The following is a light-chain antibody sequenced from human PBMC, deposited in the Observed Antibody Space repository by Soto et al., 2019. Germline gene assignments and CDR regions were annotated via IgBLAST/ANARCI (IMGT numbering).Light chain of an antibody. CDR3: QESDCAPIT. Sequence: EIVLTQSPATLALSPGERATLSCRASQSIRSERLAWYQQKPGQAPRLVIFDASNRASGMPERFSGSGSGTDFTLTISRLEPEDFAVYYCQESDCAPITSGVGTRLEIK. CDR2: DAS. J-gene: IGKJ5*01. V-gene: IGKV3-20*01. CDR1: QSIRSER.